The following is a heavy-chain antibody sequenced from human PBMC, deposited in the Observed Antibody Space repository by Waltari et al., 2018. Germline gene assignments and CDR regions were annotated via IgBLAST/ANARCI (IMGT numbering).Heavy chain of an antibody. Sequence: QVQLVESGGGVVQPGRSLRLSCAASGFTFSSYAMPWVRQAPGKGLEWVAVISYDGSNKYYADSVKGRFTISRDNSKNTLYLQMNSLRAEDTAVYYCARVNYYDSSGPIFDYWGQGTLVTVSS. V-gene: IGHV3-30-3*01. J-gene: IGHJ4*02. D-gene: IGHD3-22*01. CDR3: ARVNYYDSSGPIFDY. CDR2: ISYDGSNK. CDR1: GFTFSSYA.